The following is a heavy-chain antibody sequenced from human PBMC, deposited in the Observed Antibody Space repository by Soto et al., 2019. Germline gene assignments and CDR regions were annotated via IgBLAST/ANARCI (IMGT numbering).Heavy chain of an antibody. D-gene: IGHD3-10*01. V-gene: IGHV1-69*01. CDR3: ARDRDDYGSGNYYNRIDF. CDR1: GGIFSTYA. J-gene: IGHJ4*02. CDR2: IIPLFGTP. Sequence: QVQLVQSGAEVKKPGSSVKVSCKASGGIFSTYAISWLRQAPGQGLEWMGGIIPLFGTPNYAQRFQGRVTITAYESTSTAYMELIRLRSEDTAVYYCARDRDDYGSGNYYNRIDFWGQGTLVTVSS.